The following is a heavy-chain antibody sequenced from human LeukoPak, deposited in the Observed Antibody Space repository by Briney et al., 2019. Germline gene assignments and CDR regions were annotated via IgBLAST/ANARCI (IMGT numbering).Heavy chain of an antibody. D-gene: IGHD1-20*01. CDR1: GGSISSGSYY. Sequence: PSETLSLTCTVSGGSISSGSYYWSWIRQPAGKGLEWIGRIYSSGSTNYNPSLKSRVTISLDTSKNQFSLKLSSVTAADTAVYYCAREKHWYNWNDFDYWGQGTLVTVSS. CDR3: AREKHWYNWNDFDY. J-gene: IGHJ4*02. V-gene: IGHV4-61*02. CDR2: IYSSGST.